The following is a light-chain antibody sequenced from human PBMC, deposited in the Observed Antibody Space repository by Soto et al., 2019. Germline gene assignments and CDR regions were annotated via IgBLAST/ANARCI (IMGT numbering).Light chain of an antibody. CDR2: ASS. V-gene: IGKV1-39*01. Sequence: DIQMTQSPSSLSASIGDKVTITCRASQSVTRYLNWYQQKPGKAPKLLIYASSSLHSGVPSRFSGSGSGTDFTLTISSLQLEDFATYLCQQSYSTPRTFGQGNKVEIK. CDR1: QSVTRY. CDR3: QQSYSTPRT. J-gene: IGKJ1*01.